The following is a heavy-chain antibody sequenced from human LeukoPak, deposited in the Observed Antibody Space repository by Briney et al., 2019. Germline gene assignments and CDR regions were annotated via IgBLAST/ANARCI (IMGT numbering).Heavy chain of an antibody. CDR3: VRDDDRPDNGLDY. D-gene: IGHD3-22*01. V-gene: IGHV3-11*04. Sequence: GGSLRLSCAAPGFTFSDYYMSWIRHAPGKGLEWVPYISSSGSTIYYADSVKGRFTISRDNSKNTLYLPMNSLRADGTAVYYCVRDDDRPDNGLDYWGQGTLVTVSS. CDR2: ISSSGSTI. J-gene: IGHJ4*02. CDR1: GFTFSDYY.